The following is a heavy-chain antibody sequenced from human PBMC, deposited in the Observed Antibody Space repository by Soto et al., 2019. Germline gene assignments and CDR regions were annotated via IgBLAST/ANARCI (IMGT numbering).Heavy chain of an antibody. CDR3: TKGAWLDY. Sequence: EVPVLESGGDLVEPGGSLRLSCAASGFSFNTFDMSWVRQAPGKGLEWVSVILGRDDTTYYADSVKGRFTISRDTFKNTLHLQMNSLRVEDTALYFCTKGAWLDYWGQGTLVTVSS. V-gene: IGHV3-23*01. CDR2: ILGRDDTT. J-gene: IGHJ4*02. CDR1: GFSFNTFD. D-gene: IGHD5-12*01.